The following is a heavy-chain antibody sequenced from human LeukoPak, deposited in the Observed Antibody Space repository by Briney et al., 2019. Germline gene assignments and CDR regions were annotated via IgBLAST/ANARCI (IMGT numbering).Heavy chain of an antibody. CDR3: CSGYLDLYFDY. J-gene: IGHJ4*02. D-gene: IGHD3-22*01. Sequence: SGPTLVKPTQTLTLSCTFSGFSLSTSGVGVGWIRQPPGKALEWLALIYWDDDKRYSPSLKSRLTITKDTSKNQVVLTMTNMDPVDTATYYCCSGYLDLYFDYWGQGTLVTVSS. CDR2: IYWDDDK. CDR1: GFSLSTSGVG. V-gene: IGHV2-5*02.